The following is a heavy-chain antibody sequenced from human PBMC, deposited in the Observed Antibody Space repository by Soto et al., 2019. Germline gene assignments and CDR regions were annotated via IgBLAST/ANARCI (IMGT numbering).Heavy chain of an antibody. V-gene: IGHV1-24*01. CDR3: ARGTFYYDSHAYYGY. D-gene: IGHD3-22*01. J-gene: IGHJ4*02. CDR1: GYTRTELS. CDR2: FDPEDGET. Sequence: ASVKVSGKVSGYTRTELSMHWVRQAPGKGLEWMGGFDPEDGETIYAQKFQGRVTMTEDTSTDTAYMELSSLRSEDMAVYYCARGTFYYDSHAYYGYWGQGTVVTVSS.